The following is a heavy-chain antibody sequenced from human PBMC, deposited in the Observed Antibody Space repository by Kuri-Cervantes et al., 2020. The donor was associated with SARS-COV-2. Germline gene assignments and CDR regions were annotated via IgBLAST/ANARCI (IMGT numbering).Heavy chain of an antibody. J-gene: IGHJ4*02. CDR1: GFTFDDYA. V-gene: IGHV3-13*01. D-gene: IGHD3-10*01. CDR2: IGTAGDT. CDR3: ARDPTYYYGSGSYDY. Sequence: GESLKISCAASGFTFDDYAMHWVRQAPGKGLEWVSAIGTAGDTYYPGSVKGQFTISRDNAKNSLYLQMNSLRAEDTAVYYCARDPTYYYGSGSYDYWGQGTLVTVSS.